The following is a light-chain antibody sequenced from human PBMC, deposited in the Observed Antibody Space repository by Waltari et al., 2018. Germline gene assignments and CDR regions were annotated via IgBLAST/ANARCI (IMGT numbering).Light chain of an antibody. CDR1: SSDVGGYNS. V-gene: IGLV2-11*01. CDR3: CSYAGSITFWV. J-gene: IGLJ3*02. CDR2: DVT. Sequence: QSALTQPRSVSGSPGKSVTIPCTGTSSDVGGYNSVSWYQHPPGKAPKLILYDVTKRPSGVPDRFSASKSDNTASLTISGLQAEDEADYYCCSYAGSITFWVFGGGTKLTVL.